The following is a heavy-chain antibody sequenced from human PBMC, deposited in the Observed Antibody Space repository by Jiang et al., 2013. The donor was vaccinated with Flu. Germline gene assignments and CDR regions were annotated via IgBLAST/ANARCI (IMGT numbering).Heavy chain of an antibody. CDR3: ARRQGVRVPAPAHGGLWFDP. CDR1: GGSISSSSYY. V-gene: IGHV4-39*01. Sequence: LLKPSETLSLTCTVSGGSISSSSYYWGWIRQPPGKGLEWIGSIYYSGSTYYNPSLKSRVTISVDTSKNQFSLKLSSVTAADTAVYYCARRQGVRVPAPAHGGLWFDPWGQGTLVTVSS. J-gene: IGHJ5*02. D-gene: IGHD2-2*01. CDR2: IYYSGST.